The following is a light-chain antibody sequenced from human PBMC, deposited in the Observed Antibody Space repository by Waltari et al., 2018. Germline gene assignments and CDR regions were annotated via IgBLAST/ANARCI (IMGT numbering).Light chain of an antibody. CDR1: ALPNQN. J-gene: IGLJ2*01. CDR3: QSADSSGTLKWF. CDR2: KDN. Sequence: SSELTQPPSLSVSPGQTARITCSGDALPNQNTYWYQQKSGQAPLLMIYKDNQRPSGVPERCSGYKSGTTVTLTVSGVQAEDEADYYCQSADSSGTLKWFFGGGTKLTVL. V-gene: IGLV3-25*03.